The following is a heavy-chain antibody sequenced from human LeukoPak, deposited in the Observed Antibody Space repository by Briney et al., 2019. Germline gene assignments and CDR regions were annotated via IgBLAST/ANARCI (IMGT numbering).Heavy chain of an antibody. J-gene: IGHJ2*01. Sequence: PSESLSLTCTASGGSISSYDWRWIRQPAGKGLEWIGRIYTSGSTNYNPSVKSRVTMSVDTSKNQFSLKLNSVTAADTAVYYCARVSSSWYQDWYFDLWGRGTLVTVSS. CDR2: IYTSGST. CDR3: ARVSSSWYQDWYFDL. CDR1: GGSISSYD. D-gene: IGHD6-13*01. V-gene: IGHV4-4*07.